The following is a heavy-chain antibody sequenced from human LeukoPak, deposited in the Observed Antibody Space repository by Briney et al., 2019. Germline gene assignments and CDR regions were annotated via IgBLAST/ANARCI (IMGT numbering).Heavy chain of an antibody. V-gene: IGHV3-11*01. J-gene: IGHJ5*02. CDR3: AREGGSYFLNWFDP. Sequence: GSLPLSGAATGFTFSDYYMSGIRQAPGKGREGVSYISSSGSTIYYADSVKGRFTVSRDNANNSLYLQMNSLRAEDTAVYYCAREGGSYFLNWFDPWGQGTLVTVSS. CDR2: ISSSGSTI. D-gene: IGHD2-15*01. CDR1: GFTFSDYY.